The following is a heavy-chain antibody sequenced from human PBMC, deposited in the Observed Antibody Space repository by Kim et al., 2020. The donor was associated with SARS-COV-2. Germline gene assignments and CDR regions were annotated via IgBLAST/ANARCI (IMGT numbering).Heavy chain of an antibody. D-gene: IGHD3-3*01. CDR1: GFTFSSYE. CDR3: ARDRVTIFGVVSRNYFDY. J-gene: IGHJ4*02. CDR2: ISSSGSTI. Sequence: GGSLRLSCAASGFTFSSYEMNWVRQAPGKGLEWVSYISSSGSTIYYADSAKGRFTISRDNAKNSLYLQMNSLRAEDTAVYYCARDRVTIFGVVSRNYFDYWGQGTLVTVSS. V-gene: IGHV3-48*03.